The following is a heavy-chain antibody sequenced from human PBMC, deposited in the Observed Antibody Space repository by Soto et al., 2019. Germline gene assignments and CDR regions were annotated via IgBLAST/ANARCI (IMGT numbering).Heavy chain of an antibody. J-gene: IGHJ4*02. D-gene: IGHD3-9*01. Sequence: SETLSLTCTVSGGSISSYYWSWIRQPPGKGLEWIGYIYYSGSTNYNPSLKSRVPVSVDTSKNQFSLKLSSVTAADTAVYYCARQYFDWSINYYFDYWGQGTLVTVSS. V-gene: IGHV4-59*08. CDR1: GGSISSYY. CDR2: IYYSGST. CDR3: ARQYFDWSINYYFDY.